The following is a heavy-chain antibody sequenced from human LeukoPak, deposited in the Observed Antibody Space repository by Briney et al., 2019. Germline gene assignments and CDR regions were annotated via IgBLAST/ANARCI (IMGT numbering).Heavy chain of an antibody. V-gene: IGHV3-9*01. D-gene: IGHD3-22*01. CDR1: GFTFDDYA. Sequence: PGRSLRLSCAASGFTFDDYAMHWVRQAPGKGLEWVSGISWNSGSIGYADSVKGRFTISRDNAKNSLYLQMNSLRAEDTALYYCAKDISYYYDSRNTPGGAFDIWGRGTMVTVSS. CDR3: AKDISYYYDSRNTPGGAFDI. CDR2: ISWNSGSI. J-gene: IGHJ3*02.